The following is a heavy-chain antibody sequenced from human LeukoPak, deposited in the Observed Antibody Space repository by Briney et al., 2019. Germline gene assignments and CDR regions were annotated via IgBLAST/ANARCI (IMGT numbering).Heavy chain of an antibody. D-gene: IGHD6-13*01. Sequence: SETLSLTFTVSGGSISSYYWSWIRQPAGKGLEWIGRIYSSGSTNYNPSLKSRVTMSIDTSKNQFSLKLSFVTVADTAVYYCARSISSSWWEFFQHWGQGTLVTVSS. CDR3: ARSISSSWWEFFQH. CDR2: IYSSGST. CDR1: GGSISSYY. J-gene: IGHJ1*01. V-gene: IGHV4-4*07.